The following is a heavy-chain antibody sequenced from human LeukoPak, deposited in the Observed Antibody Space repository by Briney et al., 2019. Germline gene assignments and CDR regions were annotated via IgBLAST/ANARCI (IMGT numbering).Heavy chain of an antibody. CDR3: ARDPHAHTWFDY. CDR1: GYTFSGYY. CDR2: INPNSGGT. V-gene: IGHV1-2*02. J-gene: IGHJ4*02. D-gene: IGHD2-2*01. Sequence: GASVKVSCKASGYTFSGYYMHWVRQAPGQGLEWVGWINPNSGGTNYAQKFQGRVTMTRDTSISTAYMELSRLRSDDTAVYYCARDPHAHTWFDYWGQGTLVTVSS.